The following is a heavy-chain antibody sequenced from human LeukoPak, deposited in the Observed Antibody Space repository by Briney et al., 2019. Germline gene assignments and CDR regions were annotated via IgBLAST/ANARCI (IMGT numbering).Heavy chain of an antibody. CDR2: ITSSGSTI. J-gene: IGHJ6*02. CDR1: GFTFSDYC. D-gene: IGHD6-13*01. Sequence: GGSLRLSCAASGFTFSDYCLSWIRQATGKGLEWVSYITSSGSTIYYVDSVKGRFTFSRDNAKNSLFLQMNSLRAEDTAVYYCVRGGFGTAAGTPPYGMDVWGQGTTVTVSS. CDR3: VRGGFGTAAGTPPYGMDV. V-gene: IGHV3-11*01.